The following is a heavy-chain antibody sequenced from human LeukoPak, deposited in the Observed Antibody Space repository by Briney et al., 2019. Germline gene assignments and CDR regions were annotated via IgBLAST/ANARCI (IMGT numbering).Heavy chain of an antibody. D-gene: IGHD6-13*01. J-gene: IGHJ4*02. Sequence: QPGGSLRLSCAASGFTFSSYSMNWFRQAPGKGLEWVSYISSSSSTIYYADSVKGRFTISRDNAKNSLYLQMNSLRAEDTAVYYCARDGQQLVTYYFDYWGQGTLVTVSS. CDR2: ISSSSSTI. CDR1: GFTFSSYS. V-gene: IGHV3-48*04. CDR3: ARDGQQLVTYYFDY.